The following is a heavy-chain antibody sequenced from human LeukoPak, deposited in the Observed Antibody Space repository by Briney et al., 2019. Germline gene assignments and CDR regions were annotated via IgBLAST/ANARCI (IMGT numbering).Heavy chain of an antibody. Sequence: PSETLSLTCTVSGGSISSSSYYWGWIRQPPGKGLEWIGSMYYSGSTYSNPSLKSRVTIFVDMSKNQFSLKVSSVTAADTAVYYCAKDRGYCSGGSCYWGFYFDYWGQGTLVTVSS. CDR3: AKDRGYCSGGSCYWGFYFDY. J-gene: IGHJ4*02. D-gene: IGHD2-15*01. CDR2: MYYSGST. V-gene: IGHV4-39*02. CDR1: GGSISSSSYY.